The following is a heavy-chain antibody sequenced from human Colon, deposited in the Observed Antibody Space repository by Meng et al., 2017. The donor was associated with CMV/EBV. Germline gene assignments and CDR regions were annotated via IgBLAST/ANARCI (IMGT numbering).Heavy chain of an antibody. Sequence: LTCAVYGGSFSDYYWSWIRQPPGKGLGWIGEINHSGSTNYNPSLKSRVTISVDTSKNQFSLQLNSVTAADTAVYYCATFTLRYFDWPWGQGTLVTVSS. CDR1: GGSFSDYY. V-gene: IGHV4-34*01. J-gene: IGHJ5*02. D-gene: IGHD3-9*01. CDR2: INHSGST. CDR3: ATFTLRYFDWP.